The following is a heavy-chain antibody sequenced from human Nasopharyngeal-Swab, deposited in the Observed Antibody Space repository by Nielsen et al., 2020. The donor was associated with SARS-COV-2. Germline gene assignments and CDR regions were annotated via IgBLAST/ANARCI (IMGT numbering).Heavy chain of an antibody. Sequence: WIRQPPGKGLEWIGRIYTSGSTNYNPSLKSRVTISVDTSKNQFSLKPSSVTAADTAVYYCARGYCSGGSCYSDYYYGMDVWGQGTTVTVSS. CDR2: IYTSGST. V-gene: IGHV4-61*02. J-gene: IGHJ6*02. D-gene: IGHD2-15*01. CDR3: ARGYCSGGSCYSDYYYGMDV.